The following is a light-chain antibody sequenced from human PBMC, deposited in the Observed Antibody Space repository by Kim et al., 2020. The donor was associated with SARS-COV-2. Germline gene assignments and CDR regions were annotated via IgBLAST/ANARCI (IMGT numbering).Light chain of an antibody. V-gene: IGLV6-57*01. CDR2: EDY. J-gene: IGLJ3*02. CDR1: SGNIASNF. Sequence: NFMLTQPPSVSDSPGKTVTISCTRSSGNIASNFVQWYQQRPGSSPTIVIYEDYQRPSGVPDRFAGSIDRSANSASLTISGLKTEDEADYYCQSYDATNQVFGGGTQLTVL. CDR3: QSYDATNQV.